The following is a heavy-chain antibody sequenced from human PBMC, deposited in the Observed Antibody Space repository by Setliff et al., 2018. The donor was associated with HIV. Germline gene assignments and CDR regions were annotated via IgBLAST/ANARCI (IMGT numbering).Heavy chain of an antibody. J-gene: IGHJ4*01. Sequence: GSLRLSCAASGFTFSSYSMNWVRQAPGKGLDWVAHIGSSNHGIHYTASVQGRFTVSRDNANNLLFLQMNNLRDEDTAVYYCASFYGDYGYWGHGTQVTVSS. CDR1: GFTFSSYS. V-gene: IGHV3-48*02. CDR3: ASFYGDYGY. D-gene: IGHD3-10*01. CDR2: IGSSNHGI.